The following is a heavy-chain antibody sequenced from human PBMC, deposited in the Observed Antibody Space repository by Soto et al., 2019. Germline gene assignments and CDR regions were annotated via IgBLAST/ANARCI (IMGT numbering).Heavy chain of an antibody. CDR1: GFTFSIYG. Sequence: QVESGGGVVQPGRSLRLSCAASGFTFSIYGMHWVRQAPGKGLEWVAVISYDGSNKYYADSVKGRFTISRDNSKNTLYLQMNSLRAEDTAVYYCAKDRAGSSYYFDSWGQGTLVTVSS. J-gene: IGHJ4*02. CDR2: ISYDGSNK. D-gene: IGHD1-26*01. V-gene: IGHV3-30*18. CDR3: AKDRAGSSYYFDS.